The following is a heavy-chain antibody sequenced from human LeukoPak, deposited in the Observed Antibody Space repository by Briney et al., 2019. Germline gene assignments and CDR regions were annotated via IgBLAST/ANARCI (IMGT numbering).Heavy chain of an antibody. D-gene: IGHD3-22*01. Sequence: GEFLKISCKGSGYSFTSYWIGWVRQKPGKGLEWMGIIFPGDSDTRYSPSFQGQVTISADKSISTAYLQWSSLKASDTAMYYCARRLTYDSRAYYCLDYWGQGTLVTVSS. CDR2: IFPGDSDT. CDR3: ARRLTYDSRAYYCLDY. V-gene: IGHV5-51*01. J-gene: IGHJ4*02. CDR1: GYSFTSYW.